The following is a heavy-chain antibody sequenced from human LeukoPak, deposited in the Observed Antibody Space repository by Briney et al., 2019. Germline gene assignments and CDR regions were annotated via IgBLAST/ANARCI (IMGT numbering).Heavy chain of an antibody. CDR1: GFTFNNYA. CDR2: IFGSGGSA. CDR3: TKTTTGYSSGQYPGWPADH. Sequence: PGGSLRLSCTASGFTFNNYAMYWVRQAPRKGLEWVAGIFGSGGSAHYADFVKGRFTISRDNSKNTVYLQMDSLRGEDTAVYYCTKTTTGYSSGQYPGWPADHWGQGALVTVSS. J-gene: IGHJ4*02. V-gene: IGHV3-23*01. D-gene: IGHD3-22*01.